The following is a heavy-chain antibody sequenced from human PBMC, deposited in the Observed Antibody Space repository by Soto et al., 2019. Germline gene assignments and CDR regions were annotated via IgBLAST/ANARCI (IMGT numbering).Heavy chain of an antibody. V-gene: IGHV4-34*01. CDR2: INHSGST. CDR1: GGSFSGYY. D-gene: IGHD3-10*01. Sequence: SETLSLTCAVYGGSFSGYYWSWIRQPPGKGLEWIGEINHSGSTNYNPSLKSRVTISVDTSKNQFSLKLSSVTAADTAVYYCGRYRRGELWSRFDPGGQETLVTVSS. J-gene: IGHJ5*02. CDR3: GRYRRGELWSRFDP.